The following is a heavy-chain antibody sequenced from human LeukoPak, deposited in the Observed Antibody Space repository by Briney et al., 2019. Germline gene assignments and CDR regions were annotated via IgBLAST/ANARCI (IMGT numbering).Heavy chain of an antibody. CDR2: ISGSGGST. D-gene: IGHD2-21*01. J-gene: IGHJ4*02. CDR1: GFTFSSYA. CDR3: AKFLPTHIVVANYYFDY. Sequence: GGSLRLSCAASGFTFSSYAMSWVRQAPGKGLEWVSAISGSGGSTYYADSVKGRFTISKDNSKNTLYLQMNSLRAEDTAVYYCAKFLPTHIVVANYYFDYWGQGTLVTVSS. V-gene: IGHV3-23*01.